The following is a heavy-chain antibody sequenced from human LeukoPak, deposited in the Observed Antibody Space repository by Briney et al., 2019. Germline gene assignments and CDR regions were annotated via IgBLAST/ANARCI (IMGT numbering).Heavy chain of an antibody. J-gene: IGHJ3*02. V-gene: IGHV3-30*03. CDR2: ISYDGSNK. Sequence: PGGSLRLSCAASGFTFSSYGMHWVRQAPGKGLEWVSLISYDGSNKYCADSVKGRFTISRDNSKNTLYVQMNSLRAEDTAVYYCARKLGADIGAFDIWGQGTMVTVSS. D-gene: IGHD2-15*01. CDR3: ARKLGADIGAFDI. CDR1: GFTFSSYG.